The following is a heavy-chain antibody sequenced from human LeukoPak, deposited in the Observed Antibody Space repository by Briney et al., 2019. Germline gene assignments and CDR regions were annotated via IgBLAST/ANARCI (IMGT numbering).Heavy chain of an antibody. CDR3: ARDAQLITMIVVGHFDY. V-gene: IGHV1-2*02. D-gene: IGHD3-22*01. J-gene: IGHJ4*02. Sequence: EASVKVSCKASGYTFTGYYMHWVRQAPGQGLEWMGWINPNSGGTNYAQKFQGRVTMTRDTSISTAYMELSRLRSDDTAVYYCARDAQLITMIVVGHFDYWGQGALVTVSS. CDR2: INPNSGGT. CDR1: GYTFTGYY.